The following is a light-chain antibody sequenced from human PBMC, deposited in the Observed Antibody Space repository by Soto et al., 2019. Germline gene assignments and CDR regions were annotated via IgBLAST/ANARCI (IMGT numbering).Light chain of an antibody. CDR1: QDIRSW. CDR2: AAS. CDR3: QRVNSFPLT. Sequence: DIQMTQSPSSVSSSVGDTVTITCRASQDIRSWLAWYQQKPGKAPRVLIFAASSLQSGVPSRFSGSGSGTDFTLTISSLQPEDFATYFWQRVNSFPLTFGGGTKVEL. V-gene: IGKV1-12*01. J-gene: IGKJ4*01.